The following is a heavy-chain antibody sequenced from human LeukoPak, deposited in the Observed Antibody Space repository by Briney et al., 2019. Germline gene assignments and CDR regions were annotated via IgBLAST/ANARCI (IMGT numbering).Heavy chain of an antibody. CDR2: INSDGRST. CDR3: AKEIYCSSTSCYARGWFDP. D-gene: IGHD2-2*01. Sequence: LPGGSLRLSCAASGFTFSNYWMHWVRQAPGKGLVWVSRINSDGRSTNYADSVKGRFTISRDNSKNTLYLQMNSLRAEDTAVYYCAKEIYCSSTSCYARGWFDPWGQGTLVTVSS. V-gene: IGHV3-74*01. CDR1: GFTFSNYW. J-gene: IGHJ5*02.